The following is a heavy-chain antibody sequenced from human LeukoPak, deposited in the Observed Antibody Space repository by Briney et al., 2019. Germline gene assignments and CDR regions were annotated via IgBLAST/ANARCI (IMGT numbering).Heavy chain of an antibody. J-gene: IGHJ3*02. CDR1: GYTFTGYY. CDR3: ARLSAARLEGDAFDI. V-gene: IGHV1-8*02. CDR2: INPNSGNT. Sequence: ASVKVSCKASGYTFTGYYMHWVRQAPGQGLEWMGWINPNSGNTGYAQKFQGRVTMTRNTSISTAYMELSSLRSEDTAVYYCARLSAARLEGDAFDIWGQGTMVTVSS. D-gene: IGHD6-6*01.